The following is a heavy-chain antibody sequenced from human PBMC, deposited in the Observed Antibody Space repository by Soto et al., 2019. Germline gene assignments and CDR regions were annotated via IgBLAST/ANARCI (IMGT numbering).Heavy chain of an antibody. CDR2: ISPYSGYT. V-gene: IGHV1-18*01. CDR3: AREASVLIPAAQPSRFDS. CDR1: GYSFMKYG. Sequence: GASVKVSCKGFGYSFMKYGINWVRQAPGQGLEWVGWISPYSGYTHSAQKFHSRLTLTTDTAASTAYMELRILRSADTALYYCAREASVLIPAAQPSRFDSWGQGTLVTVSS. J-gene: IGHJ4*02. D-gene: IGHD2-2*01.